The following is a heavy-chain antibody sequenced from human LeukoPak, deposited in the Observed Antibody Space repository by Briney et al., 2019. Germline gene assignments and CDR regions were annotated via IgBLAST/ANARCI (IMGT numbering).Heavy chain of an antibody. J-gene: IGHJ4*02. V-gene: IGHV4-59*01. Sequence: SETLSLTCTVSGGSISSYYWSWIRQPPGKGLEWIGYIYYSGSTNYNPSLKSRVTISVDTSKNQFSLKLSSVTAADTAVYYCARVGGPTVTTFVYWGQGTLVTVSS. CDR1: GGSISSYY. CDR3: ARVGGPTVTTFVY. CDR2: IYYSGST. D-gene: IGHD4-17*01.